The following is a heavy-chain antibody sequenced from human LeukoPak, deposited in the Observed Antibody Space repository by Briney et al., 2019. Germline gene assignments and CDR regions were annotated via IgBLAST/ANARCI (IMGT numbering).Heavy chain of an antibody. Sequence: SETLSLTCAVYGGSFSGYYWSWIRQPPGKGLEWIGEINHSGSTNYNPSLKSRVTISVDTSKNQFSLKLSSVTAADTAVYYCARAGCSGGSCYRRQNWFDPWGQGTLVTVSS. CDR2: INHSGST. V-gene: IGHV4-34*01. D-gene: IGHD2-15*01. CDR3: ARAGCSGGSCYRRQNWFDP. CDR1: GGSFSGYY. J-gene: IGHJ5*02.